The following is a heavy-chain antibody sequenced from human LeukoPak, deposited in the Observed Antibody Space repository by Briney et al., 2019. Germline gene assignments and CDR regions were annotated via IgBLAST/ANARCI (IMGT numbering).Heavy chain of an antibody. CDR2: TYYRSKWYN. CDR1: GDSVSSNSAA. D-gene: IGHD7-27*01. J-gene: IGHJ4*02. Sequence: SQTLSLTCAISGDSVSSNSAAWNWIRQSPSRGLEWLGRTYYRSKWYNDYAVSVKSRLTINPDTSMNQFSLQLNSVTPEDTAVYYCAGAQSNINWGVQRELDSWGQGTLVTVSS. V-gene: IGHV6-1*01. CDR3: AGAQSNINWGVQRELDS.